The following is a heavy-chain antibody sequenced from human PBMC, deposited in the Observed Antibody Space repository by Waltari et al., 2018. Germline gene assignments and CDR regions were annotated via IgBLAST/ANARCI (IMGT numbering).Heavy chain of an antibody. CDR2: ISYDGSNK. CDR3: ARDPDLTNDGYYFDY. D-gene: IGHD1-1*01. V-gene: IGHV3-30-3*01. CDR1: GFTFSGYA. Sequence: QVQLVESGGGVVQPGRSRRLRWAASGFTFSGYAMHWVRQAPGKGLEWVAVISYDGSNKYHADSVKGRFTISSDNSKNTLYMQMNSLRAEDPAVYYCARDPDLTNDGYYFDYWGQGTLVTVSS. J-gene: IGHJ4*02.